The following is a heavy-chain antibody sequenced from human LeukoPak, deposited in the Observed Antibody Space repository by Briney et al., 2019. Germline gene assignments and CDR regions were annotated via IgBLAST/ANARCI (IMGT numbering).Heavy chain of an antibody. CDR2: INSDGSWT. D-gene: IGHD2/OR15-2a*01. Sequence: GGSLRLSCAASGNYWMHWVRQAPGKGLVWVSHINSDGSWTSYADSVKGRFTISKDNAKNTVYLQMNSLRAEDTAVYYCVGFYETYWGRGTLVTVSS. V-gene: IGHV3-74*01. CDR1: GNYW. J-gene: IGHJ4*02. CDR3: VGFYETY.